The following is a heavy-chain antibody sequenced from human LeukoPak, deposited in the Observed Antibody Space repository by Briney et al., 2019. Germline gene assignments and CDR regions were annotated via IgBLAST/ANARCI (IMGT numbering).Heavy chain of an antibody. V-gene: IGHV3-15*01. CDR2: IKSKTDGGTT. D-gene: IGHD3-16*02. CDR3: TDPYDYVWGSYRARPPGY. J-gene: IGHJ4*02. CDR1: GFTFSNAW. Sequence: TGGSLRLSCAASGFTFSNAWMSWVRQAPGKGLEWVGRIKSKTDGGTTDYAAPVKGRFTISRDDSKNTLYLQMNSLKTEDTAVYYCTDPYDYVWGSYRARPPGYWGQGTLVTVSS.